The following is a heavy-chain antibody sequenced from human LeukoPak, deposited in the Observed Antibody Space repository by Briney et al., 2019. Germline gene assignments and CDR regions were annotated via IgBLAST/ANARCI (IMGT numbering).Heavy chain of an antibody. CDR1: GFTFSSYA. Sequence: GGSLRLSCAASGFTFSSYAMNWVRQAPGKGLEWVSSISSSSSYIYYADSVKGRFTISRDNSKNTLYLQMNSLRAEDTAVYYCAKDGEYYYGSGSYPNWFDPWGQGTLVTVSS. CDR3: AKDGEYYYGSGSYPNWFDP. J-gene: IGHJ5*02. CDR2: ISSSSSYI. D-gene: IGHD3-10*01. V-gene: IGHV3-21*04.